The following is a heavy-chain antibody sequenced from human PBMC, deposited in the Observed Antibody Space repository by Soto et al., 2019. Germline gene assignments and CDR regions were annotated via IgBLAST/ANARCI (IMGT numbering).Heavy chain of an antibody. Sequence: QVTLKESGPVLVKPTETLTLTCTVSGFSLSNARMGVSWIRQPPGNALEWLAHIFSNDEKSYSTSLKSRLTISKDTSKSQVVLTMTNMDPVDTATYYCARIRGDILTDGMDVWGQGTTVTVSS. CDR2: IFSNDEK. CDR3: ARIRGDILTDGMDV. V-gene: IGHV2-26*01. D-gene: IGHD3-9*01. CDR1: GFSLSNARMG. J-gene: IGHJ6*02.